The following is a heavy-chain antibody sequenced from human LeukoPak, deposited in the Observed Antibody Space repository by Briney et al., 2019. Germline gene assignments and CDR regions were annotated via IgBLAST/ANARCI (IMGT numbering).Heavy chain of an antibody. J-gene: IGHJ4*02. D-gene: IGHD6-19*01. CDR1: GFTFSSYG. CDR3: ARDDRYSSGWYDY. V-gene: IGHV3-30*03. Sequence: GGSLRLSCAASGFTFSSYGMHWVRQAPGKGLEWVAVISYDGSNKYYADSVKGRFTISRDNSKNTLYLQMNSLRAEDTAVYYCARDDRYSSGWYDYWGQGTLVTVSS. CDR2: ISYDGSNK.